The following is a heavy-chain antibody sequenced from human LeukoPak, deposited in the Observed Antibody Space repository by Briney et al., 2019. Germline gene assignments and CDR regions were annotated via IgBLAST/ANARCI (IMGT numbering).Heavy chain of an antibody. J-gene: IGHJ4*02. CDR1: GYTFTTYD. CDR2: INPSGGTT. V-gene: IGHV1-46*01. CDR3: AFRGWY. Sequence: ASVNVSCKAAGYTFTTYDFHWVRQAPGQGLEWMGVINPSGGTTSYAQKFQGRVTMTRDTSTSTVYMELSSLRSEDTAVYYCAFRGWYWGQGTLVTVSS.